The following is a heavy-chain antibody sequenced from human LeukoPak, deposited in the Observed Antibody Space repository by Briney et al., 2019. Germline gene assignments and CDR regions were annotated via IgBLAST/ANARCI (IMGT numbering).Heavy chain of an antibody. J-gene: IGHJ4*02. CDR1: GGSLSGYY. CDR3: GRRWLSNGYFDY. Sequence: SETLSLTCAVYGGSLSGYYWSWIRQPPGKGLEWIGEINHSGSTNYNPPLKSRVTISVDTSKNQFSLKLSSVTAADTAVYYCGRRWLSNGYFDYWGQGTLVTVSS. D-gene: IGHD6-19*01. CDR2: INHSGST. V-gene: IGHV4-34*01.